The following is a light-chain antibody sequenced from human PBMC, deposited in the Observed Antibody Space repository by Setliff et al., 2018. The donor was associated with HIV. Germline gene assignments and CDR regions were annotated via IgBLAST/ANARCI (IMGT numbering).Light chain of an antibody. J-gene: IGKJ1*01. Sequence: DIVMTQSPDSLAVSLGERATINCRSSQSVLYSSNNKNYLAWYQQKPGQPPKLLISWASTRESGVPDRFSGSGSGTDFTLTISSLQAEDVAVYYCQQYDSTPATFGQGTKMDIK. V-gene: IGKV4-1*01. CDR3: QQYDSTPAT. CDR2: WAS. CDR1: QSVLYSSNNKNY.